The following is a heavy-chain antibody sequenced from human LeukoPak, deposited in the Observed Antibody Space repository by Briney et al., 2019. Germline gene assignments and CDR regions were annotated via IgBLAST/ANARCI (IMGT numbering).Heavy chain of an antibody. CDR2: IRDDGSNK. CDR3: ARDCDTSGYYYCGMDV. CDR1: GFTFSSYG. V-gene: IGHV3-30*02. D-gene: IGHD3-22*01. Sequence: GGSVRLSCAASGFTFSSYGMHWVRQAPGKGLEWVAFIRDDGSNKYYADSVKGRFTISRDNSKNTPYLQMNSLRTEDTAVYYCARDCDTSGYYYCGMDVWGQGTTVAVSS. J-gene: IGHJ6*02.